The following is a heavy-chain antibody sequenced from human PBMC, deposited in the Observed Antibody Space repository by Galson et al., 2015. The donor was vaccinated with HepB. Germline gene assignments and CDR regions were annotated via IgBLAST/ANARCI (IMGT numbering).Heavy chain of an antibody. D-gene: IGHD2-8*01. CDR3: ARHNDLDY. V-gene: IGHV4-39*01. Sequence: SETLSLTCTVSGGSISSSSYYWGWIRQPPGKGLEWIGSIYSSGSTYYNPSLKSRVIISVDTSKNQFSLKLSSVTAADTAVYYCARHNDLDYWGQGTLVTVSS. J-gene: IGHJ4*02. CDR2: IYSSGST. CDR1: GGSISSSSYY.